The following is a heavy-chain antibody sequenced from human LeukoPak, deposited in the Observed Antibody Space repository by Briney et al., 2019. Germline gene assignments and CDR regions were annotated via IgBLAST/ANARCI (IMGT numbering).Heavy chain of an antibody. V-gene: IGHV3-23*01. CDR3: AKGPGYYGSGTCDY. D-gene: IGHD3-10*01. CDR2: ISGSGGST. J-gene: IGHJ4*02. Sequence: GGSLRLSCAASGFTFSSYAMSWVRQAPGKGLEWVSAISGSGGSTYYADSVKGRFTISRDNSKNTLYLQMNSLRAEDTAVYYCAKGPGYYGSGTCDYWGQGTLVTVSS. CDR1: GFTFSSYA.